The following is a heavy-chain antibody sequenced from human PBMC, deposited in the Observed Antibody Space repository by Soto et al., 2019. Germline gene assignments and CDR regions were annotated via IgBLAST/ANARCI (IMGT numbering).Heavy chain of an antibody. CDR1: ASTFSSYW. D-gene: IGHD3-22*01. V-gene: IGHV3-7*01. J-gene: IGHJ4*01. Sequence: RLSFADTASTFSSYWLSFVSQAPGKGLEWVANIKQDGSQLYYVAYLTRRFPPSRENAKNSLYLQMNSLRAEDMAVYYCARWPNYYDSSSYYRQESFDYW. CDR2: IKQDGSQL. CDR3: ARWPNYYDSSSYYRQESFDY.